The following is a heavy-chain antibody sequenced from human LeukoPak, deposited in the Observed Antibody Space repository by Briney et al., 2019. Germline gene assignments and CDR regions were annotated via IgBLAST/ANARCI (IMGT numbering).Heavy chain of an antibody. Sequence: GGSLRPSCTAPGSTFRTYPISWGRQGPGKGLNWASAISGSGDSTFYADSVRGRFTISRDNSKNTLYLQMNSLRAEDTAVYYCAKEGIAVASFDYWGQGILVTVSS. V-gene: IGHV3-23*01. J-gene: IGHJ4*02. CDR2: ISGSGDST. D-gene: IGHD6-19*01. CDR3: AKEGIAVASFDY. CDR1: GSTFRTYP.